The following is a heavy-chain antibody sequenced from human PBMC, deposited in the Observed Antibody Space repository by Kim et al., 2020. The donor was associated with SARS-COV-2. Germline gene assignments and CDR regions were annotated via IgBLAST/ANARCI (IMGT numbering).Heavy chain of an antibody. CDR3: ARDATRGADLGYYYGM. CDR2: IYYSGST. V-gene: IGHV4-39*07. J-gene: IGHJ6*01. CDR1: GGSISSSSYY. Sequence: SETLSLTCTVSGGSISSSSYYWGWIRQPPGKGLEWIGSIYYSGSTYYNPSLKSRVTISVDTSKNQFSLKLSSVTAADTAVFYCARDATRGADLGYYYGM. D-gene: IGHD1-26*01.